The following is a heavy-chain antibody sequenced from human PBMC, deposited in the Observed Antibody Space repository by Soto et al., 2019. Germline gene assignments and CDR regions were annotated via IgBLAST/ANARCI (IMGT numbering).Heavy chain of an antibody. D-gene: IGHD3-3*01. V-gene: IGHV4-4*07. J-gene: IGHJ6*02. Sequence: PSETLSLTXTVSGGSISSYYWSWIRQPAGKGLEWIGRIYTSGSTNYNPSLKSRVTMSVDTSKNQFSLKLSSVTAADTAVYYCARERDYDFWSGQYGMDVWGQGTTVTVSS. CDR2: IYTSGST. CDR3: ARERDYDFWSGQYGMDV. CDR1: GGSISSYY.